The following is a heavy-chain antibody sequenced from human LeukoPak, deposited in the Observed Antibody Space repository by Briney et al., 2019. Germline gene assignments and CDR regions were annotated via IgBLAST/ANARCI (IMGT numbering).Heavy chain of an antibody. Sequence: GGSLRLSCAASGFTFSYYAMSWVRQAPGKGLEWVSGMSGSGATAYYADSVKGRFTISRDNSDNTVYLQMSSLSAEDTAVYYCAKDNAQWPRVFDFWGQGTLVTVSS. CDR2: MSGSGATA. D-gene: IGHD6-19*01. CDR3: AKDNAQWPRVFDF. J-gene: IGHJ4*02. V-gene: IGHV3-23*01. CDR1: GFTFSYYA.